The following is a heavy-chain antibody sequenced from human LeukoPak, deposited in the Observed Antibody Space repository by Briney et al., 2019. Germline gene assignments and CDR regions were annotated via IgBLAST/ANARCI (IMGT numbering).Heavy chain of an antibody. D-gene: IGHD3-10*01. V-gene: IGHV3-64*01. CDR2: ISSNGGST. CDR1: GFTFSSYA. Sequence: GGSLRLSCAASGFTFSSYAMHWVRQAPGKGLEYVSAISSNGGSTYYANSVKGRFTISRDNSKNTLYFQMGSLRAEDVAVYYCATNTMVRGVLNYWGQGTLVTVSS. CDR3: ATNTMVRGVLNY. J-gene: IGHJ4*02.